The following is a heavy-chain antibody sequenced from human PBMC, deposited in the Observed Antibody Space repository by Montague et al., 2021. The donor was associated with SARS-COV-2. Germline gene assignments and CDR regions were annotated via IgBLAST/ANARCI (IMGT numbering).Heavy chain of an antibody. Sequence: TLSLTCTVSGGSIAKSNYHWTWIRQHPGKGLEWIGYIFYTGSTYYNPSLKSRLTMSVDTSKNQFSLKLNSVTAADTAVYYCARDGGYYTWGQGTLVTVSS. CDR2: IFYTGST. V-gene: IGHV4-31*03. D-gene: IGHD2-21*01. CDR1: GGSIAKSNYH. CDR3: ARDGGYYT. J-gene: IGHJ5*02.